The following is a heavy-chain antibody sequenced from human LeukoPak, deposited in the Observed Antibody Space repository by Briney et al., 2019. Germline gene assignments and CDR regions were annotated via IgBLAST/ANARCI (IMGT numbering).Heavy chain of an antibody. CDR1: GYTFTGYY. Sequence: ASVTVSCKASGYTFTGYYMHWVRQAPGQGREWMGWINPNSGGTHYAKKFQGRVTMTRDTSISTAYMELSRLRSDDTAVYYCARTRRGPADPFDYWGQGTLVTVSS. J-gene: IGHJ4*02. CDR2: INPNSGGT. V-gene: IGHV1-2*02. CDR3: ARTRRGPADPFDY. D-gene: IGHD2-2*01.